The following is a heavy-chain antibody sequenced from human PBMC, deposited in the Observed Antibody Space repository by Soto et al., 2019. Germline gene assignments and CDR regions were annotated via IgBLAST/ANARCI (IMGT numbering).Heavy chain of an antibody. Sequence: EVQLLESGGGLVQPGGSLRLSCAVSGLTFRNHAMSWLRQAPGKGLEWVSTIAPIGYSTHYAGSVEGRFTISRDDSKSTLDLQMNSLRANDTAVYYCVSWVSPHFDYWGQGTLVSVSS. D-gene: IGHD2-8*01. CDR3: VSWVSPHFDY. CDR2: IAPIGYST. J-gene: IGHJ4*02. CDR1: GLTFRNHA. V-gene: IGHV3-23*01.